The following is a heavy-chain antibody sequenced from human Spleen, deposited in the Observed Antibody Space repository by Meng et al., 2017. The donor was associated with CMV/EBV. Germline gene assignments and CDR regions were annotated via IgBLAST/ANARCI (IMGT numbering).Heavy chain of an antibody. CDR2: IYTSGST. D-gene: IGHD6-13*01. CDR3: ARDGQPIAAAGRGEDYFDY. J-gene: IGHJ4*02. V-gene: IGHV4-4*07. Sequence: QLQEAGPGLVKPSATLSLTCTVSGGSISSYYWSWIRQPAGKGLEWIGRIYTSGSTNYNPSLKSRVTMSVDTSKNQFSLKLSSVTAADTAVYYCARDGQPIAAAGRGEDYFDYWGQGTLVTVSS. CDR1: GGSISSYY.